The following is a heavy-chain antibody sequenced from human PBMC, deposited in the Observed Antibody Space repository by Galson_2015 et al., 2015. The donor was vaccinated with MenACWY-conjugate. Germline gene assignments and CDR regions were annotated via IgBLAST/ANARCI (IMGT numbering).Heavy chain of an antibody. Sequence: SETLSLTCPVSGGYMSSYYWTWIRQPPGKGLEWIGYIYYTGSTSNNTSLKSRVSILVDTSKNQFSLKLRSVTAADTAVYYCARGQGKYYGSTGFQYHFDYWGQGTLVTVSS. V-gene: IGHV4-59*01. CDR1: GGYMSSYY. CDR3: ARGQGKYYGSTGFQYHFDY. CDR2: IYYTGST. J-gene: IGHJ4*02. D-gene: IGHD3-22*01.